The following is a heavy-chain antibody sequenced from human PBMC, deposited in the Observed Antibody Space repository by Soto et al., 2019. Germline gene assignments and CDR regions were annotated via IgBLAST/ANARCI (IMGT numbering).Heavy chain of an antibody. CDR2: IYYSGST. CDR1: GGSISSSSYY. CDR3: AREGCTNGRCYDNAFDI. D-gene: IGHD2-8*01. J-gene: IGHJ3*02. Sequence: SETLSLTCTVSGGSISSSSYYWGWIRQPPGKGLEWIGSIYYSGSTYYNPSLKSRVTITRDTSASTAYMELSSLRSEDTAVYYCAREGCTNGRCYDNAFDIWGQGTLVTVSS. V-gene: IGHV4-39*02.